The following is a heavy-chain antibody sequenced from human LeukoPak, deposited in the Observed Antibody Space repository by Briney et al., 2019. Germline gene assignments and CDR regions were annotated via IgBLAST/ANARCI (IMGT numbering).Heavy chain of an antibody. CDR1: GFTFSRYS. CDR3: ARGPSARFFGVAKGAFDI. J-gene: IGHJ3*02. Sequence: GESLRLSCAASGFTFSRYSMNWVRQAPGKGLEWVSSISSSSSYIYYADSVKGRFTISRDNSKNTLDLQMNSLRAEDTAVYYCARGPSARFFGVAKGAFDIWGQGTMVTVSS. D-gene: IGHD3-3*01. CDR2: ISSSSSYI. V-gene: IGHV3-21*01.